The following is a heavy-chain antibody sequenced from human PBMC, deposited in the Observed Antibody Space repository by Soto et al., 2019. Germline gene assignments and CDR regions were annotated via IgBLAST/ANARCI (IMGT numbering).Heavy chain of an antibody. CDR3: ASLKVTSDISS. CDR2: IDPSGTTT. CDR1: GDTFTNYY. D-gene: IGHD2-2*01. V-gene: IGHV1-46*01. J-gene: IGHJ4*02. Sequence: ASVKVSCKVSGDTFTNYYIHWVRQAPGQGLEWMGTIDPSGTTTFYAQNLQGRVTMTRDTSTGTLYMELSSLRSEDTAVYYCASLKVTSDISSWGQGDVLTISS.